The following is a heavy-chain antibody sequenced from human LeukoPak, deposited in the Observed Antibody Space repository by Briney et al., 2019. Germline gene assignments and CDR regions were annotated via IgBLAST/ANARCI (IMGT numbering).Heavy chain of an antibody. Sequence: GGSLRLSCTASGFTFSSYAMNWVRQAPGKGLEWISSISAGGDITHYVDSMQGRFTISRDNSKNTLYLQMNSLRAEDTAVYYCAKESPQFDYWGQGTLVTVSS. CDR1: GFTFSSYA. J-gene: IGHJ4*02. CDR3: AKESPQFDY. CDR2: ISAGGDIT. V-gene: IGHV3-23*01.